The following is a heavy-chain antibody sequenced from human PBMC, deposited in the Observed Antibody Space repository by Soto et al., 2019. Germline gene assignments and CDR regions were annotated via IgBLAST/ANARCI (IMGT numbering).Heavy chain of an antibody. Sequence: QVQLVQSGAEVKKPGASVKVSCKASGYTFTSYDINWVRQATGQGLEWMGWMNPNSGNTGYAQKFQGRVTMTRNTSISTAYMELSSLRSEDTAVYYCAILGPAAISYYYYYMDVWGKGTTVTVSS. J-gene: IGHJ6*03. CDR1: GYTFTSYD. CDR2: MNPNSGNT. D-gene: IGHD2-2*01. V-gene: IGHV1-8*01. CDR3: AILGPAAISYYYYYMDV.